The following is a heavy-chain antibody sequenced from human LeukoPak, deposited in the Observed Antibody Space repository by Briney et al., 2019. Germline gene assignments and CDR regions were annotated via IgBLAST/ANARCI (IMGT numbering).Heavy chain of an antibody. Sequence: GGSLRLSCAASGFTFNSYWMSWVRQAPGKGVEGVANIKQDGSEKYYVDSVKGGFTISRDNAKNSLYLQMNSLRAEDTAVYYCARDQTKWEPLRRRDYYYMDVWGKGTPVTVSS. V-gene: IGHV3-7*01. CDR2: IKQDGSEK. CDR1: GFTFNSYW. J-gene: IGHJ6*03. CDR3: ARDQTKWEPLRRRDYYYMDV. D-gene: IGHD1-26*01.